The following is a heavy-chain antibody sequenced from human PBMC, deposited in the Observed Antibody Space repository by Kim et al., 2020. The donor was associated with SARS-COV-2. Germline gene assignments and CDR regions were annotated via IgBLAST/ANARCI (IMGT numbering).Heavy chain of an antibody. D-gene: IGHD2-21*01. CDR2: IIPIFGTA. CDR3: ASPRVVVRSNAFDI. Sequence: SVKVSCKASGGTFSSYAISWVRQAPGQGLEWMGGIIPIFGTANYAQKFQGRVTITADESTSTAYMELSSLRSEDTAVYYCASPRVVVRSNAFDIWGQGTMVTVSS. J-gene: IGHJ3*02. V-gene: IGHV1-69*13. CDR1: GGTFSSYA.